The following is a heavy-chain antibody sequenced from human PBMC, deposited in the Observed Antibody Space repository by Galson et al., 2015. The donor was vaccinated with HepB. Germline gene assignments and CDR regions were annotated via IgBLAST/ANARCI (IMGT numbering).Heavy chain of an antibody. J-gene: IGHJ4*02. Sequence: TLSLTCAVSGGSISSGGYSWSWIRQPPGKGLEWIGYIYHSGSTYYNPSLKSRVTISVDRSKNQFSLKLSSVTAADTAVYYCARVRGYCGGDCSFDYWGQGTLVTVSS. D-gene: IGHD2-21*01. V-gene: IGHV4-30-2*01. CDR1: GGSISSGGYS. CDR2: IYHSGST. CDR3: ARVRGYCGGDCSFDY.